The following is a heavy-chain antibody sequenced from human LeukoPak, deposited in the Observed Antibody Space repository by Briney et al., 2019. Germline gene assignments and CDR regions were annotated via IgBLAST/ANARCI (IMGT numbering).Heavy chain of an antibody. D-gene: IGHD3-22*01. CDR3: AKESYHYYDSSGGAFDI. CDR1: GFTFSSYG. V-gene: IGHV3-23*01. CDR2: ISGSGGST. Sequence: GGSLRLPCAASGFTFSSYGMSWVRQAPGKGLEWVSAISGSGGSTYYADSVKGRFTIFRDNSKNTLYLQMNSLRAEDTAVYYCAKESYHYYDSSGGAFDIWGQGTMVTVSS. J-gene: IGHJ3*02.